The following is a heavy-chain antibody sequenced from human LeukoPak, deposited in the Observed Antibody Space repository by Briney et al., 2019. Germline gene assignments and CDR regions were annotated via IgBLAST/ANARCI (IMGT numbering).Heavy chain of an antibody. Sequence: SETLSLTCTVSGGSISSGYYWGWIRQPPGKGLEWIGSIYHSGSTYYNPSLKSRVTISVDTSKNQFSLKLSSVTAADTAVYYCARRASYYYYYMDVWGKGTTVTVSS. V-gene: IGHV4-38-2*02. J-gene: IGHJ6*03. CDR2: IYHSGST. CDR3: ARRASYYYYYMDV. CDR1: GGSISSGYY.